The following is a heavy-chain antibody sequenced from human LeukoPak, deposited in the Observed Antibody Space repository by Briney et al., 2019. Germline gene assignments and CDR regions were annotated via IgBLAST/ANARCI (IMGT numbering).Heavy chain of an antibody. V-gene: IGHV4-39*01. J-gene: IGHJ4*02. CDR2: IYYSGST. CDR3: ARAPDYGDRFDY. CDR1: GGSISSSSYY. D-gene: IGHD4-17*01. Sequence: SETLSLTCTVSGGSISSSSYYWGWIRQPPGKGLEWIGSIYYSGSTYYNPSLKSRVTISVDTSKNQFSLKLSSVTAADTAVYYCARAPDYGDRFDYWGQGTLVTVSS.